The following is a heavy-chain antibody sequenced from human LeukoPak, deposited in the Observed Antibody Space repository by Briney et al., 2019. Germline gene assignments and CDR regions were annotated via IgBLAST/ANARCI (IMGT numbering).Heavy chain of an antibody. CDR3: VRDKASPFTYYGMDV. V-gene: IGHV3-48*03. J-gene: IGHJ6*02. CDR1: RXTFSSYE. CDR2: ISSSGSIT. D-gene: IGHD6-6*01. Sequence: PGGSLRLSCAASRXTFSSYEMNWVRRAPGKGLESVAYISSSGSITYYADSVKGRFTISRDNANNSLPLLMNSLRAEDTAVYYCVRDKASPFTYYGMDVWGQGTTVTVSS.